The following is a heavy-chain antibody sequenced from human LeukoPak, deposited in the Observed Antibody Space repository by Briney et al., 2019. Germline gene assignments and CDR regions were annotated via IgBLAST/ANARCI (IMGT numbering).Heavy chain of an antibody. CDR1: GGSISSGGYY. J-gene: IGHJ4*02. CDR2: IYYSGST. CDR3: ARDREDYYDSSGYYYYFDY. Sequence: SETLSLTCTVSGGSISSGGYYWGWIRQHPGKGLEWIGYIYYSGSTYYNPSLKSRVTISVDTSKNQFSLKLSSVTAADTAVYYCARDREDYYDSSGYYYYFDYWGQGTLVTVSS. D-gene: IGHD3-22*01. V-gene: IGHV4-31*03.